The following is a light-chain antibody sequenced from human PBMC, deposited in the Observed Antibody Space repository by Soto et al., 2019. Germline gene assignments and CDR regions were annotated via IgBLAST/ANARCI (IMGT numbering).Light chain of an antibody. V-gene: IGLV1-40*01. J-gene: IGLJ1*01. CDR3: QSYDDSLSGSGV. CDR1: RSNIGAGYD. Sequence: QSVLTQPPSVSGAPGQTVTISCTGSRSNIGAGYDIHWYQFLPGTAPKLLIYSFNKRPSGIPDRFSGSKSGTSASLAITGLQPEDEADYYCQSYDDSLSGSGVFVTGTKVTVL. CDR2: SFN.